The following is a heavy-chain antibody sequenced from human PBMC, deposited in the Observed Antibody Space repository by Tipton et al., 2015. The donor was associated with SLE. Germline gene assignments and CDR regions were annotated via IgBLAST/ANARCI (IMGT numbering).Heavy chain of an antibody. V-gene: IGHV4-39*07. CDR1: GGSISSSSYY. D-gene: IGHD3-3*01. CDR2: XXYSGST. Sequence: TLSLTCTVSGGSISSSSYYXXXIRQPPGKGLEWIGXXXYSGSTYYNPALKSRVTISVDTSKNQFSLKLSSVTAADTAVYYCARELRITIFGVVNRFDYWGQGTLVTVSS. CDR3: ARELRITIFGVVNRFDY. J-gene: IGHJ4*02.